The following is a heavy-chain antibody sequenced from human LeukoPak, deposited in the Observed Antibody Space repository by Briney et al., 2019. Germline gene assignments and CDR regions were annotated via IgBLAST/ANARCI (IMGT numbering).Heavy chain of an antibody. Sequence: GGSLRLSCAAPGFMFHDYAIPWVRQAPGKGLEWVSLISGDGGSTFYADSVKGRFTISRDNSKNSLYLQMNSLRSDDTALYYCARESESSGWYDYWGQGTLVTVSS. V-gene: IGHV3-43*02. CDR2: ISGDGGST. J-gene: IGHJ4*02. CDR1: GFMFHDYA. D-gene: IGHD6-19*01. CDR3: ARESESSGWYDY.